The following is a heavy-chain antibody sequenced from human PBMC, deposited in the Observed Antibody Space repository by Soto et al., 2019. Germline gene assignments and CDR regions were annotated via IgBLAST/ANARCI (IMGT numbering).Heavy chain of an antibody. D-gene: IGHD5-12*01. CDR2: IIPIFGTA. V-gene: IGHV1-69*13. CDR1: GGAFSSYA. Sequence: SVKVSCKASGGAFSSYAISWVRQAPGQGLEWMGGIIPIFGTANYAQKFQGRVTITADESTSTAYMELSSLRSEDTAVYYCASRNSGYDWDYYGMDVWGQGTTVTVSS. J-gene: IGHJ6*02. CDR3: ASRNSGYDWDYYGMDV.